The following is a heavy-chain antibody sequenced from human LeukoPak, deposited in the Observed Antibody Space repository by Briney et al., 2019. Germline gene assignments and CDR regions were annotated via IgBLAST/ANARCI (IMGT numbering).Heavy chain of an antibody. Sequence: SVKVSCKASGGTFSSYAISWVRQAPGQGLEWMGGIIPIFGTANYARKFQGRVTITADESTSTAYMELSSLRPEDTAVYYCARGYCSSTSCYGWFDPWGQGTLVTVSS. J-gene: IGHJ5*02. V-gene: IGHV1-69*13. CDR1: GGTFSSYA. CDR2: IIPIFGTA. CDR3: ARGYCSSTSCYGWFDP. D-gene: IGHD2-2*01.